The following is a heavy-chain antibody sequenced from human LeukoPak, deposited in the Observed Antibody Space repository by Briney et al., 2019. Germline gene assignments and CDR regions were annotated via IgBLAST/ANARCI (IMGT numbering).Heavy chain of an antibody. Sequence: GGSLRLSCAASGFTFSSYAMSWVRQAPGKGLEWVSAISGSGGSTYYADSVKGRFTISRDNSKNTLYLQMNSLRAEDRAVYYCATQMATTLNYFDYWGQGTLVTVSS. CDR3: ATQMATTLNYFDY. J-gene: IGHJ4*02. CDR1: GFTFSSYA. CDR2: ISGSGGST. D-gene: IGHD5-12*01. V-gene: IGHV3-23*01.